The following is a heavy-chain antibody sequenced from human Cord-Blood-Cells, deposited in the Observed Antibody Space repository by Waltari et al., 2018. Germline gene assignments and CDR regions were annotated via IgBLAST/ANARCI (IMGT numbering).Heavy chain of an antibody. CDR1: GYSISSGYY. CDR3: ARNNWNYYFDY. CDR2: IYHSGST. D-gene: IGHD1-7*01. Sequence: QVQLQESGPGLVKPSETLSLTCAVSGYSISSGYYWGWIRQPPGKGLEWIGSIYHSGSTYYNPSLKSRVTISVDTSKNQFSLKLSSVTAADTAVYYWARNNWNYYFDYWGQGTLVTVSS. V-gene: IGHV4-38-2*01. J-gene: IGHJ4*02.